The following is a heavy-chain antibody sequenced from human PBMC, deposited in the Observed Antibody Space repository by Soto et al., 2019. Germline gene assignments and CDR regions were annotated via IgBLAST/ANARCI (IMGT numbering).Heavy chain of an antibody. Sequence: GGSLRLSCAASGFTFSSYGMHWVRQAPGKGLEWVAVISYDGSNKYYADSVKGRFTISRDNSKNTLYLQMNSLRAEDTAVYYCAKDLIAAAGTDVGPGEYWGQGTLVTVSS. J-gene: IGHJ4*02. CDR3: AKDLIAAAGTDVGPGEY. CDR1: GFTFSSYG. V-gene: IGHV3-30*18. D-gene: IGHD6-13*01. CDR2: ISYDGSNK.